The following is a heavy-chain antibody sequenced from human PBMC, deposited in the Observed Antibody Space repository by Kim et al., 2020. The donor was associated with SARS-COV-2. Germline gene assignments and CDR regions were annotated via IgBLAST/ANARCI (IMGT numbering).Heavy chain of an antibody. CDR2: ISYDGSNK. CDR1: GFTFNTYG. J-gene: IGHJ4*02. D-gene: IGHD1-26*01. V-gene: IGHV3-30*18. CDR3: AKSFSGTYLRYGY. Sequence: GGSLRLSCAASGFTFNTYGMHWVRQAPGKGLEWLAVISYDGSNKYYADSVKGRFTISRDNSKHTLYLQMNSLRIEDTAVYYCAKSFSGTYLRYGYWGQGNLVTLSS.